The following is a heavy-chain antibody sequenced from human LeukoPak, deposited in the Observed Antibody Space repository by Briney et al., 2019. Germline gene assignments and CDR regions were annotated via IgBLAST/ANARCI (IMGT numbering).Heavy chain of an antibody. J-gene: IGHJ4*02. V-gene: IGHV1-2*02. Sequence: ASVKVSCKASGYTFTGYYMHWVRQAPGQGLEWMGWINPNSGGTNYAQKFQGRVTMTRDTSISTAYMELSRLRSDDTAVYYCARDPYNWNYSPPFDYWGQGTLVTVSS. CDR2: INPNSGGT. CDR3: ARDPYNWNYSPPFDY. D-gene: IGHD1-7*01. CDR1: GYTFTGYY.